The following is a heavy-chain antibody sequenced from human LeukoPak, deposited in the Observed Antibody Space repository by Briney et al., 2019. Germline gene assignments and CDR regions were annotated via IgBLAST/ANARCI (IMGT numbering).Heavy chain of an antibody. CDR3: TRAYCDAGRCYEPNL. J-gene: IGHJ5*02. V-gene: IGHV3-49*03. CDR2: VGGNAYGETT. D-gene: IGHD2-15*01. CDR1: GFTFGDYA. Sequence: GGSLRLSCTASGFTFGDYAMSWFRQAPGKGLEWEVLVGGNAYGETTEYAASVRGRFSISRDDSRSTAYLQMSSLKTEDTAMYYCTRAYCDAGRCYEPNLWGQGTLVTVSS.